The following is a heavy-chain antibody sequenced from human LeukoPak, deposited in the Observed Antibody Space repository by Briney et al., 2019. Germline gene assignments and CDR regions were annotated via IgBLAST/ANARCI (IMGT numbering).Heavy chain of an antibody. CDR1: GGSMRNSY. V-gene: IGHV4-4*07. Sequence: PSETLSLTCTVSGGSMRNSYWSWIRQPAGKGLEWVGRLFTTGSTNYNPSLKSRVTMSIDTSKNQFSLKLNSVTAADTAVYYCAKQAVEGWYLGQFDYWGQGTLVTVSS. D-gene: IGHD2-15*01. CDR3: AKQAVEGWYLGQFDY. J-gene: IGHJ4*02. CDR2: LFTTGST.